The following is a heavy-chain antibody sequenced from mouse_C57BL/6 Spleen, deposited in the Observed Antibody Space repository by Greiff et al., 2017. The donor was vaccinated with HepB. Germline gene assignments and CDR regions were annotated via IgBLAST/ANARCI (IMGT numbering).Heavy chain of an antibody. CDR3: ARGDYGNYWDY. CDR1: GYTFTSYT. Sequence: VQLQQSGAELARPGASVKMSCKASGYTFTSYTMHWVKQRPGQGLEWIGYINPSSGYTKYNQKFKDKATLTADKSSSTAYMQPSSLTSEDSAVYYCARGDYGNYWDYWGKGTTLTVSS. V-gene: IGHV1-4*01. CDR2: INPSSGYT. D-gene: IGHD2-1*01. J-gene: IGHJ2*01.